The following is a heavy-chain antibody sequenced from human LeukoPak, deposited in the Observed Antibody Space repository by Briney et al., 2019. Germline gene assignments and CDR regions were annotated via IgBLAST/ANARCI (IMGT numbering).Heavy chain of an antibody. CDR1: GFTFDDYA. J-gene: IGHJ6*02. V-gene: IGHV3-9*01. Sequence: GGSLRLSCAASGFTFDDYAMYWVRQAPGKGLEGVSGISWNSGSIGYADSVKGRFTISRDNAKNSLSLQMNSLRAEDTALYYCAKTSGWYYYYYGMDVWGQGTTVTVSS. D-gene: IGHD6-19*01. CDR2: ISWNSGSI. CDR3: AKTSGWYYYYYGMDV.